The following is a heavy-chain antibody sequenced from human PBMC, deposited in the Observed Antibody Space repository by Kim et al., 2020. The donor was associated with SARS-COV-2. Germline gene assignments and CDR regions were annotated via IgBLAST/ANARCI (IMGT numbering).Heavy chain of an antibody. CDR2: IWYDGSDK. V-gene: IGHV3-33*06. Sequence: GGSLRLSCAASGFSFSTSGMHWVRQAPGKGLEWVAVIWYDGSDKYYVDSVKGRFTISRDNSKNTLYLQMSSLRAEDTAVYYCAKQEDWGRGCDSWGQGTLVTVSS. CDR1: GFSFSTSG. D-gene: IGHD3-16*01. J-gene: IGHJ4*02. CDR3: AKQEDWGRGCDS.